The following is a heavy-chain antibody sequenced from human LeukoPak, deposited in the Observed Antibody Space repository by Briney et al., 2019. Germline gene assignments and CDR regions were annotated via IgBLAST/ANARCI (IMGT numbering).Heavy chain of an antibody. CDR2: INTNTGNP. D-gene: IGHD3-10*01. J-gene: IGHJ3*02. CDR1: GYTFTSYA. V-gene: IGHV7-4-1*02. Sequence: ASVKVSCKASGYTFTSYAMNWVRLAPGQGLEWMGWINTNTGNPTYAQGFTGRFVFSLDTSVSTAYLQISSLKAGDTAVYYCASGDYYGSGSYYAAFDIWGQGTMVTVSS. CDR3: ASGDYYGSGSYYAAFDI.